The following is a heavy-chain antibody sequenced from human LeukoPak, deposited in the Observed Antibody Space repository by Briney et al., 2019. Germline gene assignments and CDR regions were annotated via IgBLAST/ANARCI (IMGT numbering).Heavy chain of an antibody. CDR1: GFTFSAYW. CDR3: AKDPQGDSNY. CDR2: IKQDGSEK. D-gene: IGHD3-16*01. Sequence: PGGSLRLSCAASGFTFSAYWMSWVRQAPGKGLEWVANIKQDGSEKNYVDSVKGRFSISRDNAKNSLYLQMNSLRAEDTAVYYCAKDPQGDSNYWGQGTLVTVSS. V-gene: IGHV3-7*03. J-gene: IGHJ4*02.